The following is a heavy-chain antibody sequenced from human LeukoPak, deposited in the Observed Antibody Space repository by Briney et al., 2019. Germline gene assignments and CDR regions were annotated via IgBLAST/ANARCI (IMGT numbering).Heavy chain of an antibody. CDR1: GFTFSIYA. J-gene: IGHJ4*02. CDR3: AKARYSSSWYTLGY. V-gene: IGHV3-23*01. D-gene: IGHD6-13*01. Sequence: PSGGSLRLSCAASGFTFSIYAMSWVRQAPGKGLEWVSNISDSGGSTYYADSVKGRFTISRDNSKNTLYFQMNSLRAEDAAVYYCAKARYSSSWYTLGYWGQGTLVTVSS. CDR2: ISDSGGST.